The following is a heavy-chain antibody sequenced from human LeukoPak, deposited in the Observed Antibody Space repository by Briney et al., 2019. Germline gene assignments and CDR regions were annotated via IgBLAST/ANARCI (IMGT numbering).Heavy chain of an antibody. Sequence: SETLSLPCTVSGGSISSYYWGWIRQPPGKGLEWIGYIYYSGSTNYNPSLKSRVTISVDTSKNQFSLKLSSVTAANTAVYYCARDAVIAVAGMDWDDAFDIWGQGTMVTVSA. J-gene: IGHJ3*02. CDR2: IYYSGST. CDR3: ARDAVIAVAGMDWDDAFDI. V-gene: IGHV4-59*01. CDR1: GGSISSYY. D-gene: IGHD6-19*01.